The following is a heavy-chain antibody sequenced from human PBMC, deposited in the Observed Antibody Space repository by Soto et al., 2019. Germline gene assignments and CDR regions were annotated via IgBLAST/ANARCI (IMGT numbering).Heavy chain of an antibody. V-gene: IGHV3-30*03. CDR3: ARDPLNTGVEELEY. D-gene: IGHD7-27*01. J-gene: IGHJ4*02. CDR1: GFTFSSYG. Sequence: GGSLRLSCAASGFTFSSYGMHWVRQAPGKGLEWVAVISYDGSNKYYADSVKGRFTISRDNSKNTLYLQMNSLRAEDTAMYYCARDPLNTGVEELEYWGQGTLVTVSS. CDR2: ISYDGSNK.